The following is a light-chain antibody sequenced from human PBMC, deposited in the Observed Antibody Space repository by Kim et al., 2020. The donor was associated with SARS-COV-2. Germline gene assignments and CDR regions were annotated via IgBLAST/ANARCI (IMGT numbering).Light chain of an antibody. CDR3: LSYDSTLSACV. V-gene: IGLV1-40*01. CDR2: NNN. CDR1: SSNIGAGYD. J-gene: IGLJ2*01. Sequence: QSVLAQPPSVSGPPGQRVTISCTGTSSNIGAGYDVHWYQHLPGAPPKLLIFNNNNRPSGVPDRFSGSNSGTSASLAITGLQAGDEADYYCLSYDSTLSACVFGGGTQLTVL.